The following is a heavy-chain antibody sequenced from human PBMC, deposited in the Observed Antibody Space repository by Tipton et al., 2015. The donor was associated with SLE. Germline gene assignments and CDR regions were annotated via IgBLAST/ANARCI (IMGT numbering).Heavy chain of an antibody. V-gene: IGHV4-38-2*01. CDR1: GYSIRSSYY. CDR2: ISHSGGT. CDR3: VRGQNHHDVFDV. D-gene: IGHD2/OR15-2a*01. Sequence: TLSLTCAVSGYSIRSSYYWGWIRQPPGKGLECIGSISHSGGTYYKPSLRSRVTISIDTSKNQFSLRVSSVTAADTAVYYCVRGQNHHDVFDVWGQGTMVTVSS. J-gene: IGHJ3*01.